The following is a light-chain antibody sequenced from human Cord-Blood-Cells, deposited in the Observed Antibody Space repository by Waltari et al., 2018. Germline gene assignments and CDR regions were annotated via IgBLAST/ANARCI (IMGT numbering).Light chain of an antibody. V-gene: IGLV2-23*01. Sequence: QSALTPPASVSWSPGQSTTISCTGTNSDVGIYTLFPWYQQHPGKAPKPMIYEGSNRPSGVSNRFAGSKSGNKASLTISGRQAEDEADYYCCSYAGSSTVVFGGGTKLTVL. CDR1: NSDVGIYTL. J-gene: IGLJ2*01. CDR2: EGS. CDR3: CSYAGSSTVV.